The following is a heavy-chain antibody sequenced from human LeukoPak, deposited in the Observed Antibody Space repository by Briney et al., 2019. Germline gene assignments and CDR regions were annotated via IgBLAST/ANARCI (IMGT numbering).Heavy chain of an antibody. D-gene: IGHD5-12*01. CDR1: GYTLTELS. CDR2: FDPEDGET. Sequence: ASVKVSCKVSGYTLTELSMHWVRQAPGKGLEWMGGFDPEDGETIYAQKFQGRVTMTEDTSTDTAYMELSSLRSEDTAVYYCATGGFRIVATRALFDPWGQGTLVTVSS. CDR3: ATGGFRIVATRALFDP. V-gene: IGHV1-24*01. J-gene: IGHJ5*02.